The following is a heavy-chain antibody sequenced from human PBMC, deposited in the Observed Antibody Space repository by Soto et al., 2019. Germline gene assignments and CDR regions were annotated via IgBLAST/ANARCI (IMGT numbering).Heavy chain of an antibody. Sequence: QVQLVQSGAEVKKPGASVKVSCRASGYTFSSSPLHWVRQAPGQRPEWMGWINTANDDTKYSQKFQDRVTLTRDTSASTAYMEVSSLTPEATAVYYCARDEGVASGNWGQGTLVTVSS. D-gene: IGHD5-12*01. V-gene: IGHV1-3*04. CDR1: GYTFSSSP. CDR2: INTANDDT. J-gene: IGHJ4*02. CDR3: ARDEGVASGN.